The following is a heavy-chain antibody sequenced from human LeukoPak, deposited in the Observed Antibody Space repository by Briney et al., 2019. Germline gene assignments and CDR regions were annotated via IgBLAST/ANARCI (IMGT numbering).Heavy chain of an antibody. J-gene: IGHJ4*02. V-gene: IGHV1-18*01. D-gene: IGHD3-10*01. Sequence: GASVKVSCKASGYTFTSYGISWVRQAPGQGLEWMGWISAYNGNTNYAQKLQGRVTMTTDTSTSTAYMELRSLRSDDTAVYYCARVPAPPLITMVRGVNFDYWGQGTLVTVSS. CDR3: ARVPAPPLITMVRGVNFDY. CDR2: ISAYNGNT. CDR1: GYTFTSYG.